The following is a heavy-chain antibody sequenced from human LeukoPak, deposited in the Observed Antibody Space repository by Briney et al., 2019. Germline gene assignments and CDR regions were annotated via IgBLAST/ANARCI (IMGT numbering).Heavy chain of an antibody. CDR3: ARDQEVQIGTWAEMDRFDY. Sequence: GGSLRLSCAASGFTFNSYSMSWVRQAPGKGLEWVSYISSSSSTIYYADSVKGRFTISRDNAKNSLYLQMNSLRDEDTAVYYCARDQEVQIGTWAEMDRFDYWGQGTLVTVSS. V-gene: IGHV3-48*02. D-gene: IGHD1-26*01. CDR1: GFTFNSYS. J-gene: IGHJ4*02. CDR2: ISSSSSTI.